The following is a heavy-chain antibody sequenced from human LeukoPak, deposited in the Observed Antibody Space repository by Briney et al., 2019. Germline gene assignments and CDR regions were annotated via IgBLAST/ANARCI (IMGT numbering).Heavy chain of an antibody. V-gene: IGHV1-46*01. Sequence: ASVKVSCKASGYTFTSYYMHWVRQAPGQGLEWMGIINPSGGSTSYAQKFQGRVTMTRDTSTSTVYMELSSLRSEDTAAYYCARDLRGYDYVWGSYGPPDYWGQGTLVTVSS. CDR3: ARDLRGYDYVWGSYGPPDY. D-gene: IGHD3-16*01. CDR2: INPSGGST. J-gene: IGHJ4*02. CDR1: GYTFTSYY.